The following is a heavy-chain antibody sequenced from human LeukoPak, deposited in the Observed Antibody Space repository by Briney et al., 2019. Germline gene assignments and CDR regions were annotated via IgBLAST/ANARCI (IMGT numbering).Heavy chain of an antibody. Sequence: GGSLRLPCAASGFTFYSYGLHWVRQAPGKGLEWVALISYDGTYKHYADSVKGRFTISRDNSKNTLYLQMTGLRPEDTALYYCAKDWGGYSDSPYFDHWGQGTLVTVSS. J-gene: IGHJ4*02. V-gene: IGHV3-30*18. CDR1: GFTFYSYG. CDR2: ISYDGTYK. D-gene: IGHD4-11*01. CDR3: AKDWGGYSDSPYFDH.